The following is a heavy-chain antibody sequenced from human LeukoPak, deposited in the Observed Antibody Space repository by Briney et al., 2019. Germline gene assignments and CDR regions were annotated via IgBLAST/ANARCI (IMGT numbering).Heavy chain of an antibody. J-gene: IGHJ6*03. CDR3: AKVAALYYDILTGYYYYYYYMDV. CDR1: GFTFSSYA. V-gene: IGHV3-23*01. CDR2: ISGSGGST. Sequence: GGSLRLSCAASGFTFSSYAMSWVRQAPGKELEWVSAISGSGGSTYYADSVKGRFTISRDNSKNTLYLQMNSLRAEDTAVYYCAKVAALYYDILTGYYYYYYYMDVWGKGTTVTVSS. D-gene: IGHD3-9*01.